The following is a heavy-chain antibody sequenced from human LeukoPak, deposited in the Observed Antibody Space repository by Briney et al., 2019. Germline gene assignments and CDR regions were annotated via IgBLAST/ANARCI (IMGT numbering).Heavy chain of an antibody. Sequence: GGSLRLSCAASGFTFSSYSMNWVRQAPGKGLEWVSSISSSSSYIYYAGSVKGRFTISRDNAKNSLYLQMNSLRAEDTAVYYCARDYYDSSGYYPGYWGQGTLVTVSS. V-gene: IGHV3-21*01. CDR3: ARDYYDSSGYYPGY. CDR2: ISSSSSYI. D-gene: IGHD3-22*01. CDR1: GFTFSSYS. J-gene: IGHJ4*02.